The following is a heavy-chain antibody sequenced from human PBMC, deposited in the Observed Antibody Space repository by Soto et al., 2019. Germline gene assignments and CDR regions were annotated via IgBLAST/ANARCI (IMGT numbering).Heavy chain of an antibody. CDR3: AKDGEMATIPPFYYFDY. CDR2: ISYDGSNK. V-gene: IGHV3-30*18. CDR1: GFTFSSYG. D-gene: IGHD5-12*01. J-gene: IGHJ4*02. Sequence: PGGSLRLSCAASGFTFSSYGMHWVRQAPGKGLEWVAVISYDGSNKYYADSVKGRFTISRDNSKNTLYLQMNSLRAEDTAVYYCAKDGEMATIPPFYYFDYWGQGT.